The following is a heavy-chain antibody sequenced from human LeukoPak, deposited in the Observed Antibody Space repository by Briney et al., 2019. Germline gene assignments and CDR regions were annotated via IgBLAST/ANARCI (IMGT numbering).Heavy chain of an antibody. CDR2: IYYSGST. Sequence: SETLSLTCAVYGGSFSGYYWSWIRQPPGKGLEWIGYIYYSGSTNYNPSLKSRVTMSVDTSKNQFSLKLSSVTAADTAVYYCARVRPSSSNLHFDYWGQGTLVTVSS. CDR1: GGSFSGYY. D-gene: IGHD6-13*01. CDR3: ARVRPSSSNLHFDY. J-gene: IGHJ4*02. V-gene: IGHV4-59*01.